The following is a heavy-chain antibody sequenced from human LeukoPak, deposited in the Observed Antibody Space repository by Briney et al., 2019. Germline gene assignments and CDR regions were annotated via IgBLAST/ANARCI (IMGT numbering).Heavy chain of an antibody. J-gene: IGHJ4*02. Sequence: GGSLRLSCAAYGFTFSSYWMSLVRQAPGKGLEWVANIKQDGSEKYYVDSVKGRFTISRDNAKNSLYLQMNSLRAEDTAVYYCARGGGYYYFDYWGQGTLVTVSS. CDR2: IKQDGSEK. CDR3: ARGGGYYYFDY. CDR1: GFTFSSYW. D-gene: IGHD3-22*01. V-gene: IGHV3-7*01.